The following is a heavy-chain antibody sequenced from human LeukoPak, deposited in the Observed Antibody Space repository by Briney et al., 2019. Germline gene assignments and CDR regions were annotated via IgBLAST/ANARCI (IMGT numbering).Heavy chain of an antibody. D-gene: IGHD6-13*01. Sequence: ASVKVSCKASGYTFTGYYMHWVRQAPGQGLEWMEWINPNSGGTNYAQKFQGRVTMTRDTSISTAYMELSRLRSDDTAVYYCARAHYSTSWYVDYWGQGTLVTVSS. V-gene: IGHV1-2*02. CDR1: GYTFTGYY. CDR3: ARAHYSTSWYVDY. J-gene: IGHJ4*02. CDR2: INPNSGGT.